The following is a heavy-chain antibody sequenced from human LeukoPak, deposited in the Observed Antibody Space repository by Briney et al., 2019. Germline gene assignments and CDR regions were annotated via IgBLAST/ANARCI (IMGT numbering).Heavy chain of an antibody. D-gene: IGHD3-9*01. V-gene: IGHV3-30*04. Sequence: GGSLRLSCAASGFTFSSYAMHWVRQAPGKGLEWVAVISYDGSNKYYADSVKGRSTISRDNSKSTLYLQMNSLRAEDTAVYYCARVPYPYYDILTGYYFDYWGQGTLVTVSS. J-gene: IGHJ4*02. CDR1: GFTFSSYA. CDR3: ARVPYPYYDILTGYYFDY. CDR2: ISYDGSNK.